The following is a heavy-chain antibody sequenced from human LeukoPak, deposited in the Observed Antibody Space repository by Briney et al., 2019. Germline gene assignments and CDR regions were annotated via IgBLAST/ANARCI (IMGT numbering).Heavy chain of an antibody. Sequence: GESLKISCKGSGYSFTSYWITWVRQMPGKGLEWMGRIDPSDSYINYSPSFQGHVTISSDKSINTAYLQWSSLKASDTAMYYCALGIAAAAEYLQHWGQGTLVTVSS. D-gene: IGHD6-13*01. CDR2: IDPSDSYI. CDR1: GYSFTSYW. CDR3: ALGIAAAAEYLQH. V-gene: IGHV5-10-1*01. J-gene: IGHJ1*01.